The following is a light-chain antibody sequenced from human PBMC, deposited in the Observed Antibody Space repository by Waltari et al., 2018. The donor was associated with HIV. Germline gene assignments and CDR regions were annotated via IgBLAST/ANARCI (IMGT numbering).Light chain of an antibody. J-gene: IGKJ2*01. Sequence: QSPSPLSASVGDTVVINCRASQSITYFLNWYQVKPGKAPALLVSRASSLQSGVPSRFVGSGSGTDFTLTIKNLQPGDFATYFCQQSDSFPYTFGPGTKLDI. CDR2: RAS. CDR3: QQSDSFPYT. CDR1: QSITYF. V-gene: IGKV1-39*01.